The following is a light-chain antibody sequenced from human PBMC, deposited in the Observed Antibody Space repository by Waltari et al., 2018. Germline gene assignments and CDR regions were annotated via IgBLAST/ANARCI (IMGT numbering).Light chain of an antibody. Sequence: QSALPQPASVSGSPGQSIPISCLGPLSYVGGYNYVSWYQQHPGKAPKLMIYDVSNRPSGVANRFSGSKSGTTASLTISGLQAEDEADYYCSSYISSSTLELFGGGTSLTVL. V-gene: IGLV2-14*03. CDR2: DVS. CDR3: SSYISSSTLEL. J-gene: IGLJ2*01. CDR1: LSYVGGYNY.